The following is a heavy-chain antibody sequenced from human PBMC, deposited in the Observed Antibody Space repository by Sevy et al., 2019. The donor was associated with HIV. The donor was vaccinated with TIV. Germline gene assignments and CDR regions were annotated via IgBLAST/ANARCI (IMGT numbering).Heavy chain of an antibody. CDR2: IIPIFGTA. Sequence: ASVKVSCKASGGTFSSYAISWVRQAPGQGLEWMGGIIPIFGTANYAQKFQGRVTITADKSTSTAYMELSSLRSEDTAVYYCARTDDYGDLLYASDIWGQGTMVTVSS. D-gene: IGHD4-17*01. CDR1: GGTFSSYA. CDR3: ARTDDYGDLLYASDI. V-gene: IGHV1-69*06. J-gene: IGHJ3*02.